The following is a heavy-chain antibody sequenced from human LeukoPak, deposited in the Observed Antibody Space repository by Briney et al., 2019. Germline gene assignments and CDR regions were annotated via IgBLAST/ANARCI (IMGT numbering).Heavy chain of an antibody. J-gene: IGHJ3*02. CDR3: ARDTRGYERAFDI. CDR1: GFTVSSNY. V-gene: IGHV3-53*01. CDR2: IYSGGST. D-gene: IGHD5-12*01. Sequence: GGSLRLSCAASGFTVSSNYMSWVRQAPGKGLEWVSVIYSGGSTYYADSVKGRFTISRDNSKNTLYLQMNSLRAEDTAVYYCARDTRGYERAFDIWGQGTMVTVSS.